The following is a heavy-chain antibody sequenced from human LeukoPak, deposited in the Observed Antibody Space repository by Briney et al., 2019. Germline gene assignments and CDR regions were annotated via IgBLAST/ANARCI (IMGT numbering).Heavy chain of an antibody. V-gene: IGHV4-59*12. J-gene: IGHJ5*02. CDR3: ARDPGVVDHNWFDP. CDR1: GGSISSYY. D-gene: IGHD2-2*01. Sequence: PSETLSLTCTVSGGSISSYYWSWIRQPPGKGLEWIGYIYYSGSTNYNPSLKSRVTISVDTSKNQFSLKLSSVTAADTAVYYCARDPGVVDHNWFDPWGQGTLVTVSS. CDR2: IYYSGST.